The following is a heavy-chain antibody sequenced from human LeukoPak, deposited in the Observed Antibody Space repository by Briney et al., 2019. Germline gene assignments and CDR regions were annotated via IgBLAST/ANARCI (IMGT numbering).Heavy chain of an antibody. CDR2: INPNSGGT. CDR1: GYTFTGYY. CDR3: AVVVGSYSNAFDI. J-gene: IGHJ3*02. D-gene: IGHD1-26*01. Sequence: GASVKVSCKASGYTFTGYYMHWVRQAPGQGLEWMGWINPNSGGTNYAQKFQGRVTMTRDTSISTAYMELSRLRSDDTAVYYCAVVVGSYSNAFDIWGQGTMVTVSS. V-gene: IGHV1-2*02.